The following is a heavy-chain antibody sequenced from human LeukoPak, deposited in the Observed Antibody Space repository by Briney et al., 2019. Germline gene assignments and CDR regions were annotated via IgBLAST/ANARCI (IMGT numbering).Heavy chain of an antibody. CDR2: INHSGST. V-gene: IGHV4-34*01. J-gene: IGHJ4*02. Sequence: SETLSLTCAVYGGSFSGYYWSWIRQPPGKGLEWIGEINHSGSTNYNPSLKSRVTISVDTSKNQFSLKLSSVTAADTAVYYCARARYSRRRIDYWGQGTLVTVSS. D-gene: IGHD6-13*01. CDR1: GGSFSGYY. CDR3: ARARYSRRRIDY.